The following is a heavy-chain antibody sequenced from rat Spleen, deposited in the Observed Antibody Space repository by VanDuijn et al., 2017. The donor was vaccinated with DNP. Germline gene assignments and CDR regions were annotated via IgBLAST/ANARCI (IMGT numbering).Heavy chain of an antibody. CDR1: GFIFSTYG. J-gene: IGHJ2*01. D-gene: IGHD4-3*01. CDR3: VRWNSGHVDY. V-gene: IGHV5-22*01. CDR2: IGSDAYAP. Sequence: EVQLVESGGGLVQPGRSLKLSCAASGFIFSTYGMAWVRQAPTKGLEWVAYIGSDAYAPYYGDSVKGRFTISRDNAKSTLYLQMNSLRSEDMATYYCVRWNSGHVDYWGQGVMVTVSS.